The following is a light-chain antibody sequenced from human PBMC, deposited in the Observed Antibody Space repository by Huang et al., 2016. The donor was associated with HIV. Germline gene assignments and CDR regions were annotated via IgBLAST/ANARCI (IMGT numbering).Light chain of an antibody. CDR3: QRYGSSPPYT. V-gene: IGKV3-20*01. CDR1: QSIGSSS. J-gene: IGKJ2*01. CDR2: ATS. Sequence: EVVLTQSPDPLSLSPGERATLSCRASQSIGSSSLAWDHQKPGQAPTLLIYATSTRTASIPDRFGGGGSGTDFALTVTRLEPEDFAVYYCQRYGSSPPYTFGQGTKLEI.